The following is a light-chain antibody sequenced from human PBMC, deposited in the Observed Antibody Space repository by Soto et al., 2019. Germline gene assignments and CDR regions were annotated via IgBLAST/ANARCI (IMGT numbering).Light chain of an antibody. J-gene: IGKJ2*01. CDR3: LQDYNYPYT. Sequence: AIQMTQSRSSLSASVGDRVAITCRASQGIRNDLGWYQQKPGKAPKLLIYAASSLQSGVPSRFSGSGSGTDSTLTISSLQPEDFATYYCLQDYNYPYTFGQGTKVDIK. CDR1: QGIRND. CDR2: AAS. V-gene: IGKV1-6*01.